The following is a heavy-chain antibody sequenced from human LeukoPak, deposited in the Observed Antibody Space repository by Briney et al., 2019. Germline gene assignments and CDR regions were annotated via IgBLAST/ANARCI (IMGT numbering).Heavy chain of an antibody. Sequence: QPRGSLRLSCTASGFTFSSYWMTWVRQTPEKWLEWVANIRQEGGKKDYVASVKGRFTISRDNAKNSLYLQMNSLRAEDTAVYYCARYYYASAFDYWGQGTLVTVSS. V-gene: IGHV3-7*01. CDR3: ARYYYASAFDY. J-gene: IGHJ4*02. D-gene: IGHD3-10*01. CDR2: IRQEGGKK. CDR1: GFTFSSYW.